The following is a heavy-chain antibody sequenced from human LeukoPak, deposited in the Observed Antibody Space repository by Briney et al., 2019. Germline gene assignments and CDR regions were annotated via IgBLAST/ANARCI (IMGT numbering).Heavy chain of an antibody. D-gene: IGHD3-22*01. CDR2: IYYSGST. V-gene: IGHV4-59*01. Sequence: SGTLSLTPALSGGSISSYYWSCVRQPPREGLERRGYIYYSGSTNYNPYLKSRVTISVDTSKNQFSLKLSSVTTADTAVYYCASNRQPEYYYDSSGGGFDYWGQGTLVTVSS. J-gene: IGHJ4*02. CDR1: GGSISSYY. CDR3: ASNRQPEYYYDSSGGGFDY.